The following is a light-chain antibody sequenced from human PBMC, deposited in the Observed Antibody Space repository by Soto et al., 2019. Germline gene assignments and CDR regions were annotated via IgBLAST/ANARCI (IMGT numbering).Light chain of an antibody. V-gene: IGKV1-5*03. CDR2: KAS. J-gene: IGKJ1*01. CDR1: QSISSR. Sequence: DIQMTQSPSSLSASVGDRVTITCRASQSISSRVGWYHQKPGRAPQVLIYKASSLQSGVPSRFSGSGSATEFTLTISSLQPDDFATYYCQQYNSYSTWTFGQGTKVDIK. CDR3: QQYNSYSTWT.